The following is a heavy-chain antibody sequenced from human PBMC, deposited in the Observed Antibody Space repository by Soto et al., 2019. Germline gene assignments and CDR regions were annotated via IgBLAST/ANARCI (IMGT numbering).Heavy chain of an antibody. D-gene: IGHD6-19*01. CDR2: TIPIFGTA. J-gene: IGHJ6*02. V-gene: IGHV1-69*13. CDR3: ARAYSSGPYGMDV. Sequence: SVKVSCQASGGTFSISAISWVRQAPGQGLEWMGGTIPIFGTANYAQKFQGRVTITADESTSTAYMELSSLRSEDTAVYYCARAYSSGPYGMDVWGQGTTVTVSS. CDR1: GGTFSISA.